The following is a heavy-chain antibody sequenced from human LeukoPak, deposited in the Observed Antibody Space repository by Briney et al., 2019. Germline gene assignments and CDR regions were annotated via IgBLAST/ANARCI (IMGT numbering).Heavy chain of an antibody. J-gene: IGHJ6*02. V-gene: IGHV4-4*02. CDR1: GFTFSSFAM. CDR3: ARAGIAVAGKNYYYGMDV. D-gene: IGHD6-19*01. Sequence: NTGGSLRLSCAASGFTFSSFAMSWVRQPPGKGLEWIGEIYHSGSTNYNPSLKRRVTISVDKSKNQFSLKLSSVTAADTAVYYCARAGIAVAGKNYYYGMDVWGQGTTVTVSS. CDR2: IYHSGST.